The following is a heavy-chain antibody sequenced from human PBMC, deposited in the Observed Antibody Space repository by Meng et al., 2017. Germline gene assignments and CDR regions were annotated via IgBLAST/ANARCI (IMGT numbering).Heavy chain of an antibody. J-gene: IGHJ2*01. CDR2: ISAYNGNT. D-gene: IGHD7-27*01. CDR3: ARVGLKLGPSRGSWYFDL. CDR1: GYAFPSYG. Sequence: QVQLVQLGAEVKKPGASVKVSCKASGYAFPSYGISWVRQAPGQGLEWMGWISAYNGNTNYAQKLQGRVTMTTDTSTSTAYMELRSLRSDDTAVYYCARVGLKLGPSRGSWYFDLWGRGTLVTVSS. V-gene: IGHV1-18*01.